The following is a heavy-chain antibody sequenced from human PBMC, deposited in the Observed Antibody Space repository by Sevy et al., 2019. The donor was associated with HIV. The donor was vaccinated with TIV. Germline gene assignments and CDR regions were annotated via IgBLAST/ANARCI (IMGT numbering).Heavy chain of an antibody. J-gene: IGHJ4*02. CDR2: INHSGST. CDR3: ARVGGAWVTYYFDY. Sequence: SETLSLTCAVYDGSFSGYYWSWIRQPPGKGLEWIGEINHSGSTNYNPSLKSRVTISVDTSKNQFSLKLSSVTAADTAVYYCARVGGAWVTYYFDYWGQGTLVTVSS. CDR1: DGSFSGYY. D-gene: IGHD5-18*01. V-gene: IGHV4-34*01.